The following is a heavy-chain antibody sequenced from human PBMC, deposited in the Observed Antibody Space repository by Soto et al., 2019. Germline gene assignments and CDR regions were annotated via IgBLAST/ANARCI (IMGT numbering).Heavy chain of an antibody. CDR1: GFSFSSYA. V-gene: IGHV3-30-3*01. CDR3: ARDMYSSDYFVKWFEP. Sequence: QVRLVESGGGVVQPGRSLRLSCTASGFSFSSYAMYWFRQPPGKGLEWVAVISHDGINKHYADSVKGRDTVSRDNSNPSLDLQLNSLRGEDTAMYYCARDMYSSDYFVKWFEPWGQGTLVTVSS. CDR2: ISHDGINK. D-gene: IGHD6-19*01. J-gene: IGHJ5*02.